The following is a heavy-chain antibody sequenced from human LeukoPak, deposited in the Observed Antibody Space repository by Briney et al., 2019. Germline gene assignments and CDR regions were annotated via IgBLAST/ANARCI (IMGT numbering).Heavy chain of an antibody. CDR1: GFTFSSYS. CDR2: ISSSSSYI. Sequence: GGSLRLSCAASGFTFSSYSMNWVRQAPGKGLEWVSSISSSSSYIYYADSLKGRLTISRDNAKNSLYLQMNSLRAEDTAVYYCARDEGVDIVATITEVGDYWGQGTLVTVSS. D-gene: IGHD5-12*01. CDR3: ARDEGVDIVATITEVGDY. J-gene: IGHJ4*02. V-gene: IGHV3-21*01.